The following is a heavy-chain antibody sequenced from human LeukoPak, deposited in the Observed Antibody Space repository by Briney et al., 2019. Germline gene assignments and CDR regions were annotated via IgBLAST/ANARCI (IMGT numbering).Heavy chain of an antibody. CDR1: GGSISSGGYY. CDR3: ASGKLDSSGYYLDAFDI. Sequence: SETLSLTCTVSGGSISSGGYYWSWIRQHPGKGLEWIGYIYYSGSTYYNPSLKSRVTISVDTSKNQFSLKLSSVTAADTAVYCCASGKLDSSGYYLDAFDIWGQGTMVTVSS. J-gene: IGHJ3*02. V-gene: IGHV4-31*03. CDR2: IYYSGST. D-gene: IGHD3-22*01.